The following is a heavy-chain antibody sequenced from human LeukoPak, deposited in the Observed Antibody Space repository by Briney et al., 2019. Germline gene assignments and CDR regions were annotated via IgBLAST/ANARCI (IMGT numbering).Heavy chain of an antibody. J-gene: IGHJ6*03. Sequence: GGSLRLSCAASGFTVSSNYMSWVRQAPGKGLEWVSVIYSGGSTYYADSVKGRFTISRDNSKNTPYLQMNSLRAEDTAVYYCARDIVVVPAAIVERVGYMDVWGKGTTVTVSS. CDR2: IYSGGST. CDR3: ARDIVVVPAAIVERVGYMDV. CDR1: GFTVSSNY. D-gene: IGHD2-2*02. V-gene: IGHV3-66*02.